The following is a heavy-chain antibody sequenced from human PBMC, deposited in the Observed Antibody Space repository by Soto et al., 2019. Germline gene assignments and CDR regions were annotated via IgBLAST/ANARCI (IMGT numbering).Heavy chain of an antibody. CDR1: GFTFSSYA. Sequence: GGSLRLSCAASGFTFSSYAISWVRQAPGKGLEWVSAISGSGGSTYYADSVKGRFTISRDNSKNTLYLQMNSLRAEDTAVYYCAREKDYFSYGSGSPTYYYYYGMDVWGQGTTVTVSS. D-gene: IGHD3-10*01. CDR3: AREKDYFSYGSGSPTYYYYYGMDV. V-gene: IGHV3-23*01. CDR2: ISGSGGST. J-gene: IGHJ6*02.